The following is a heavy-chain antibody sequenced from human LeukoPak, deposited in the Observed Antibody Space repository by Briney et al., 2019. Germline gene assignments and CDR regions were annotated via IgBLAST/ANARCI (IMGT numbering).Heavy chain of an antibody. CDR3: GKGQRGIGDP. CDR1: GFTFSSYE. V-gene: IGHV3-23*01. Sequence: GGSLRLSCAASGFTFSSYEMNWVRQAPGKGLEWVSSISVSGGSTNYAGSVKGRFTISRDNSKNTLYLQMSSLRAEDTAVYYCGKGQRGIGDPWGQGTLVTVSS. CDR2: ISVSGGST. J-gene: IGHJ5*02. D-gene: IGHD1-26*01.